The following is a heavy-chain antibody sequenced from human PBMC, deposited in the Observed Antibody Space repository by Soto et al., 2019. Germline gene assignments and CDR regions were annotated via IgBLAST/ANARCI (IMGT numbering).Heavy chain of an antibody. CDR2: INAGNGNT. CDR3: ARDLHADY. Sequence: EALVKVSCKASGYTFTSYAMHWVRQPPGQRLERMGWINAGNGNTKYSQKFQGRVTITRDTSASTAYMELSSLRSEDTAVYYCARDLHADYWGQGTLVSGSS. CDR1: GYTFTSYA. J-gene: IGHJ4*02. V-gene: IGHV1-3*01.